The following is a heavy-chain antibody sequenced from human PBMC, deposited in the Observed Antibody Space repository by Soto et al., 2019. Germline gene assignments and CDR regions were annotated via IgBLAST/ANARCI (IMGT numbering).Heavy chain of an antibody. CDR2: ISGSGGST. D-gene: IGHD3-22*01. CDR1: GFTFSSYA. J-gene: IGHJ4*02. Sequence: HPGGSLRLSCAASGFTFSSYAMSWVRQAPGKGLEWVSAISGSGGSTYYADSVKGRFTISRDNSKNTLHLQMNSLRAEDTAVYYCAKALSPPITMIVVVDYFDYWGQGTLVTVSS. CDR3: AKALSPPITMIVVVDYFDY. V-gene: IGHV3-23*01.